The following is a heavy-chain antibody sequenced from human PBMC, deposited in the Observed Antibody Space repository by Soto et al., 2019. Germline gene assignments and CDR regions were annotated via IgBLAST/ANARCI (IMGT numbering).Heavy chain of an antibody. Sequence: QVQLVQSGAEVKQPGASVKVSCKTSGYIFINYGISWVRQAPGQGLEWMGWINSFNGNTNSAQKLQTRVTMTTDTSTNTAYMELRSLTVDDTAVYYCARSAGVVDGDDYWDQGTLVTVSS. V-gene: IGHV1-18*01. D-gene: IGHD3-10*01. CDR2: INSFNGNT. CDR3: ARSAGVVDGDDY. J-gene: IGHJ4*02. CDR1: GYIFINYG.